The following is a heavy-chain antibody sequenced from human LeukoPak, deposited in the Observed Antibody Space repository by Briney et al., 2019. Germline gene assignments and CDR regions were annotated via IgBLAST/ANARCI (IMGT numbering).Heavy chain of an antibody. Sequence: GGSLRLSCAASTFSSSDYPLHWVRQAPGKGLEWVAVISYDGDDQYYAHSVKGRFTISRDNSKNTLYLQMDSLISDDTAVYYCARAYHEDYYFDFWGQGTLVIVSS. D-gene: IGHD1-14*01. V-gene: IGHV3-30*08. J-gene: IGHJ4*02. CDR3: ARAYHEDYYFDF. CDR1: TFSSSDYP. CDR2: ISYDGDDQ.